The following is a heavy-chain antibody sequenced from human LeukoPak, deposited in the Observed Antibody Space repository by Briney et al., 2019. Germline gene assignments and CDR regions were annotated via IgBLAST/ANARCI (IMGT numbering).Heavy chain of an antibody. Sequence: GGSLRLSCAASGFTFSSYGMHWVRQAPGKGLEWVAVISYDGSNKYYADSVKGRFTISRDNSKNTLYLQMNSLRAEDTAAYYCAREAVDYDLAFDYWGQGTLVTVSS. D-gene: IGHD6-19*01. CDR3: AREAVDYDLAFDY. CDR2: ISYDGSNK. V-gene: IGHV3-30*03. J-gene: IGHJ4*02. CDR1: GFTFSSYG.